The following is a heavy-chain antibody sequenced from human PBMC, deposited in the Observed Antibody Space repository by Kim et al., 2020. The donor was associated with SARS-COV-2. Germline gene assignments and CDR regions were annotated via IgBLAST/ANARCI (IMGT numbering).Heavy chain of an antibody. CDR3: ARDLAARGDD. Sequence: GGSLRLSCAASGFTVSSNYMSWVRQAPGKGLEWFSVIYICFIPYSASSLKCLFTLSSSTSPTPLYLPLPLLRAESTACDSCARDLAARGDDWGQGTRVT. CDR2: IYICFIP. J-gene: IGHJ4*02. CDR1: GFTVSSNY. V-gene: IGHV3-53*01. D-gene: IGHD6-6*01.